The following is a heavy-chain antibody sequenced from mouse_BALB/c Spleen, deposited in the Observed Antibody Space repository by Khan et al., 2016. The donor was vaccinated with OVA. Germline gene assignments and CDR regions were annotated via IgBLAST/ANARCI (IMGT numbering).Heavy chain of an antibody. CDR3: ARIKKIVATYFDY. J-gene: IGHJ2*01. D-gene: IGHD1-1*01. Sequence: LQQSGAELVKAVASVKMSCKASGYTFTSYWMHWVKQRLGQGLEWFAETNPTNGRTYYNEKFKSKATLTVDKSSSTAYMLLSGPTFEDSAVYYCARIKKIVATYFDYWGQGTTLTVSS. CDR2: TNPTNGRT. V-gene: IGHV1S81*02. CDR1: GYTFTSYW.